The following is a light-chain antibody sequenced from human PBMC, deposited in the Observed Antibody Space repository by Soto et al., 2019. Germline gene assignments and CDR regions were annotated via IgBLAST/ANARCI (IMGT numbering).Light chain of an antibody. J-gene: IGLJ1*01. Sequence: QYVPRQPPSFPWAPGQMVAISCTGTSSNIGAGYEVHWYHQLPGTAPKFLVSGNDNRPSGVPDRLTASKSGTSGSLAITGLQAEDDRHYYCQSYARGPTDYVFGTWPKVTVL. CDR2: GND. CDR3: QSYARGPTDYV. V-gene: IGLV1-40*01. CDR1: SSNIGAGYE.